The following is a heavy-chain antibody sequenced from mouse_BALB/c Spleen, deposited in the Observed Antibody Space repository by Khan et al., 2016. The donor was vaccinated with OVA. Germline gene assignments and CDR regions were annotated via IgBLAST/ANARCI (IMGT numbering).Heavy chain of an antibody. V-gene: IGHV5-6-5*01. CDR3: ARDYWFTY. CDR1: GFTFSNYA. J-gene: IGHJ3*01. CDR2: ISSGGDT. Sequence: EVELVESGGGLVKPGGSLKFSCAASGFTFSNYAMSWVRQTPEKRLEWVASISSGGDTYYPDSVKGRFTISRENARNILYLQMRSLRSEDTAMYYCARDYWFTYWGQGTLVTVSA.